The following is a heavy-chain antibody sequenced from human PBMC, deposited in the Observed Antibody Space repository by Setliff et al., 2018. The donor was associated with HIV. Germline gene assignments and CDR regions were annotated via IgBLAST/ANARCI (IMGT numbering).Heavy chain of an antibody. CDR2: IFPDDSDT. CDR3: ARLGDDNSGYYQF. J-gene: IGHJ4*02. D-gene: IGHD3-22*01. Sequence: GESLKISCKGSGYSFTKYWIGWVRQMPGKGLEWMGIIFPDDSDTRYSPSFQGHVTISADKSISTAYLQWSSLKASDTAIYYCARLGDDNSGYYQFWGQGTLVTVSS. V-gene: IGHV5-51*01. CDR1: GYSFTKYW.